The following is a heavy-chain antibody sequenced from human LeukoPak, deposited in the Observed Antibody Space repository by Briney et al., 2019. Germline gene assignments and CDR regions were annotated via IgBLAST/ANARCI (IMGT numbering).Heavy chain of an antibody. D-gene: IGHD3-22*01. CDR1: GGSISSSSYY. V-gene: IGHV4-39*01. J-gene: IGHJ4*02. CDR2: IYYSGST. Sequence: PSETLSLTCTVSGGSISSSSYYWGWIRQPPGKGLEWIGSIYYSGSTYYNPSLKSRVTISVDTSKNQFSLKLSSVTAADTAVYYCARHDSSGYWYQYYFDYWGQGTLVTVSS. CDR3: ARHDSSGYWYQYYFDY.